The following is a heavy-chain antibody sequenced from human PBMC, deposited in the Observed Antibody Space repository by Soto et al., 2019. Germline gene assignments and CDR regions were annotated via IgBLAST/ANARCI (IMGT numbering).Heavy chain of an antibody. CDR3: ARIRTGSGSYYSHPSDY. D-gene: IGHD3-10*01. J-gene: IGHJ4*02. CDR2: IKQDGSEK. V-gene: IGHV3-7*01. Sequence: GGSLRLSCAASGFTFSSYWMSWVRQAPGKGLEWVANIKQDGSEKYYVDSVKGRFTISRDNAKNSLYLQMNSLRAEDTAVYYCARIRTGSGSYYSHPSDYWGQGTLVTVSS. CDR1: GFTFSSYW.